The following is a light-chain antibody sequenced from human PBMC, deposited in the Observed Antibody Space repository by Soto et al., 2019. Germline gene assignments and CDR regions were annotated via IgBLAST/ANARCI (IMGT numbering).Light chain of an antibody. CDR1: SSDVGGYNY. CDR2: DVT. V-gene: IGLV2-14*01. CDR3: SSFTGSSYV. J-gene: IGLJ1*01. Sequence: SVLTQPASVSGSPGQSITISCTGTSSDVGGYNYVSWYQQHPGKAPKVMIYDVTNRPSGVSNRFSGSKSGDTASLTISGLQAEDEADYYCSSFTGSSYVFGTGTKVT.